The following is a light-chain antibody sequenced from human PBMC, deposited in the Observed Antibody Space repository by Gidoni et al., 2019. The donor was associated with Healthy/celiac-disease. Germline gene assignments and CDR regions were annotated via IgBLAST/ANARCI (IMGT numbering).Light chain of an antibody. V-gene: IGKV1-39*01. CDR3: QQSYSTPWT. CDR2: AAS. Sequence: SLSASVGDRVTITCRARQSISSYLNWYQQKPGKAPKLLIYAASSLQSGVPSRFSGSGSGTDFTLTISSLQPEDFATYYCQQSYSTPWTFGQGTKVEIK. J-gene: IGKJ1*01. CDR1: QSISSY.